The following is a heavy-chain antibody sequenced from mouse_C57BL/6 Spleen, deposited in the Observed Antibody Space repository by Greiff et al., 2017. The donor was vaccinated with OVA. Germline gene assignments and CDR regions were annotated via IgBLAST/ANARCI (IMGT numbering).Heavy chain of an antibody. J-gene: IGHJ2*01. CDR1: GYTFTDYY. CDR2: INPNNGGT. CDR3: ARSGGDEDFDY. V-gene: IGHV1-26*01. Sequence: VQLQQSGPELVKPGASVKISCKASGYTFTDYYMNWVKQSHGKSLEWIGDINPNNGGTSYNQKFKGKATLTVDKSSSTAYMELRSLTSEDSAVYYCARSGGDEDFDYWGQGTTLTVSS. D-gene: IGHD3-2*02.